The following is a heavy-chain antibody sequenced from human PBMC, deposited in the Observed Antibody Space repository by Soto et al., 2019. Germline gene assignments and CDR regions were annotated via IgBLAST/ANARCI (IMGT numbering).Heavy chain of an antibody. CDR3: ARGGGGGLFEH. CDR2: ISPKSTYR. V-gene: IGHV3-11*06. Sequence: PGGALILSSAAPGFPVRGSLMSWVCQAPGKGLEWLSHISPKSTYRNYADSVKGRFTISRDNTKSSLFLQMNSLGVEDTAVYYCARGGGGGLFEHWGQGVLVTVSS. D-gene: IGHD2-21*01. J-gene: IGHJ4*02. CDR1: GFPVRGSL.